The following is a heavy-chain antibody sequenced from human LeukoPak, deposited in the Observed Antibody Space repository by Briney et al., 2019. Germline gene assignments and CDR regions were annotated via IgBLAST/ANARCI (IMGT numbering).Heavy chain of an antibody. CDR2: IYYSGST. CDR3: ARGKRDGYDY. D-gene: IGHD5-24*01. Sequence: NPSETLSLTCTVSGGSISSYYWSWIRQPPGKGLEWIGYIYYSGSTNYNPSLKSRVTISVDTSKNQFSLKLSSVTAADTAVYYCARGKRDGYDYWGQGTLVTVSS. V-gene: IGHV4-59*12. CDR1: GGSISSYY. J-gene: IGHJ4*02.